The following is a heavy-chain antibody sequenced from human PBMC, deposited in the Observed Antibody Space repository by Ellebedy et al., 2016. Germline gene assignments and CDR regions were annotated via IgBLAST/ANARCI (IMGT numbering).Heavy chain of an antibody. CDR1: GYSLTELS. CDR3: ATDLWGIAATGTMN. J-gene: IGHJ4*02. D-gene: IGHD6-13*01. Sequence: ASVKVSCKVSGYSLTELSMHWVRQAPGRGLEGMGGFDPEDGETIYAQKFQGRVTMTEDTSTDTAYMELSSLRSEDTAVYYCATDLWGIAATGTMNWGQGTLVTVSS. V-gene: IGHV1-24*01. CDR2: FDPEDGET.